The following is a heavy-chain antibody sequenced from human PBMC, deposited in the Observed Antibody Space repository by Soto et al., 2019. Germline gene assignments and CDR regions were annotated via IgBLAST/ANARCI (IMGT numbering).Heavy chain of an antibody. CDR1: GFTFDDYT. V-gene: IGHV3-43*01. CDR2: ISWDGGST. J-gene: IGHJ6*02. CDR3: AKASTPTIGYCTNGVCPNYYYGMDV. D-gene: IGHD2-8*01. Sequence: PGGSLRLSCAASGFTFDDYTMHWVRQAPGKGLEWVSLISWDGGSTYYADSVKGRFTISRDNSKNSLYLQMNSLRTEDTALYYCAKASTPTIGYCTNGVCPNYYYGMDVWGQGTTVTVSS.